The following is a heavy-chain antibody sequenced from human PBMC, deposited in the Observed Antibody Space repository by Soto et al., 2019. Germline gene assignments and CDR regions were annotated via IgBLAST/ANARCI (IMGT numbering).Heavy chain of an antibody. Sequence: PGGSLRLSCAASGFTFSSYSMNWVRQAPGKGLEWVSYISSSSSTIYYADSVKGRFTISRDNAKNSLYLQMNSLRDEDTAVYYCARDTLWIFGVVMVDNYYYYGMDVWGQGTTVTVSS. D-gene: IGHD3-3*01. CDR3: ARDTLWIFGVVMVDNYYYYGMDV. V-gene: IGHV3-48*02. CDR1: GFTFSSYS. J-gene: IGHJ6*02. CDR2: ISSSSSTI.